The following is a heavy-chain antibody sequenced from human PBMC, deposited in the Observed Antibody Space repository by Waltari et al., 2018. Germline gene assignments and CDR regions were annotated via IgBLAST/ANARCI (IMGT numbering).Heavy chain of an antibody. J-gene: IGHJ1*01. CDR1: GGSFSGYY. CDR2: INHSGST. Sequence: QVQLQQWGAGLLKPSETLSLTCAVYGGSFSGYYWRWIRQPPGKGLEWIGEINHSGSTNYNPSLKSRVTISVDTSKNQFSLKLSSVTAADTAVYYCARGRKYLRVVVITSGQYFQHWGQGTLVTVSS. CDR3: ARGRKYLRVVVITSGQYFQH. V-gene: IGHV4-34*01. D-gene: IGHD3-22*01.